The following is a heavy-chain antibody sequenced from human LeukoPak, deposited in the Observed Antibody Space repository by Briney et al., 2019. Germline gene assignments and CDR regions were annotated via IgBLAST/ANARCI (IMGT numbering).Heavy chain of an antibody. CDR2: IIPIFGTA. CDR1: GGTFSSYA. V-gene: IGHV1-69*13. CDR3: ARDLGGVSSIAARARWFDP. Sequence: ASVKVSCKASGGTFSSYAISWVRQAPGQGLEWMGGIIPIFGTANYAQKFQGRVTITADESTSTAYMELSSLRSEDTAVYYCARDLGGVSSIAARARWFDPWGQGTLVTVSS. J-gene: IGHJ5*02. D-gene: IGHD6-6*01.